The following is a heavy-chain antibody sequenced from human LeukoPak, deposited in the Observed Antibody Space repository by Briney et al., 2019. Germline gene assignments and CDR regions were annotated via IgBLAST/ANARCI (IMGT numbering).Heavy chain of an antibody. D-gene: IGHD3-10*01. CDR2: ISSSSYI. CDR3: ARGRFGEFAIDY. V-gene: IGHV3-21*01. CDR1: GFTFSSYS. J-gene: IGHJ4*02. Sequence: KSGGSLRLSCAASGFTFSSYSMTWVRQAPGKGLEWVSSISSSSYIYYADSVKGRFTISRDNAKNSLYLQMNSLRAEDTAVYYCARGRFGEFAIDYWGQGTLVTVSS.